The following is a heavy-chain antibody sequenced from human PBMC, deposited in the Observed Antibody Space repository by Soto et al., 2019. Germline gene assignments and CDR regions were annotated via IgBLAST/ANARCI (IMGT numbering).Heavy chain of an antibody. D-gene: IGHD6-13*01. V-gene: IGHV3-53*01. CDR2: IYSGGST. J-gene: IGHJ4*02. CDR1: GFTVSSNY. CDR3: ARGGSSWHQLDY. Sequence: EVQLVESGGGLIQPGGSPRLSCAASGFTVSSNYMSWVHQAPGKGLEWVSVIYSGGSTYYADSVKGRFTISRDNTKNTLYLQMNSLRAEDTAVYYCARGGSSWHQLDYWGQGTLVTVSS.